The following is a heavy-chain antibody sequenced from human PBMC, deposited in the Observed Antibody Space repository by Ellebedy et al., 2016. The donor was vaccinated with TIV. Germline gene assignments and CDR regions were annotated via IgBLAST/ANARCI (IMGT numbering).Heavy chain of an antibody. CDR3: ARGWSLTITPDY. J-gene: IGHJ4*02. CDR2: INSDGSST. V-gene: IGHV3-74*01. Sequence: GGSLRLXXAASGFTFSSYSMNWVRQAPGKGLVWVSRINSDGSSTSYADSVKGRFTISRDNAKNTLYLQMNSLRAEDTAVYYCARGWSLTITPDYWGQGTLVTVSS. D-gene: IGHD4/OR15-4a*01. CDR1: GFTFSSYS.